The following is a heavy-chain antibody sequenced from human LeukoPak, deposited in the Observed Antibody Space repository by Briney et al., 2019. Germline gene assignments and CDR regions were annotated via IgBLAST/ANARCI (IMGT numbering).Heavy chain of an antibody. CDR3: ARDRSRIAVAGPTKAFDI. V-gene: IGHV1-18*01. J-gene: IGHJ3*02. D-gene: IGHD6-19*01. CDR2: ISAYNGNT. Sequence: WVRQAPGQGXXXMGWISAYNGNTNYAQKLQGRVTMTTDTSTSTAYMELRSLRSDDAAVYYCARDRSRIAVAGPTKAFDIWGQGTMVTVSS.